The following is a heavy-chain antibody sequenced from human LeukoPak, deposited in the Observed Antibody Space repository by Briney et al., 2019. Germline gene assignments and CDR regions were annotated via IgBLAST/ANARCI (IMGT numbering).Heavy chain of an antibody. CDR3: ARDGSVVVPAAYWYFDL. D-gene: IGHD2-2*01. V-gene: IGHV4-61*02. Sequence: PSQTLSLTCTVSGGSISSGSYYWSWIRQPAGKGLEWIGRIYTSGSTNYNPSLKSRVTISVDTSKNQFSLKLSSVTAADTAVYYCARDGSVVVPAAYWYFDLWGRGTLVTVSS. CDR1: GGSISSGSYY. CDR2: IYTSGST. J-gene: IGHJ2*01.